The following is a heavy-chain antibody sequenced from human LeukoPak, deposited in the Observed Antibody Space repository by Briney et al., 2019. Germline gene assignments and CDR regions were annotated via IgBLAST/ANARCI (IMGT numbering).Heavy chain of an antibody. CDR1: GFTFSSYA. CDR3: AKMGLYYDFWSGYQFDY. V-gene: IGHV3-23*01. D-gene: IGHD3-3*01. CDR2: ISGSGGST. Sequence: AGGSLRLSCAASGFTFSSYAMSWVRQAPGKGLEWVSAISGSGGSTYHADSVKGRFTISRDNSKNTLYLQMNSLRAEDTAVYYCAKMGLYYDFWSGYQFDYWGQGTLVTVSS. J-gene: IGHJ4*02.